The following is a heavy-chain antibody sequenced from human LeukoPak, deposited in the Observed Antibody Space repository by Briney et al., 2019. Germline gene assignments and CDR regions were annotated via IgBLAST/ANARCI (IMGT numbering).Heavy chain of an antibody. CDR2: IIPIFGTA. D-gene: IGHD2-2*01. V-gene: IGHV1-69*13. Sequence: GASVKVSCKASGGTFSSYAISWVRQAPGQGLEWMGGIIPIFGTANYAQKFQGRVTITADESTSTAYMELSSLRSEDTAVYYCASGGFEIVVVPAASLSDYWGQGTLVTVSS. CDR3: ASGGFEIVVVPAASLSDY. J-gene: IGHJ4*02. CDR1: GGTFSSYA.